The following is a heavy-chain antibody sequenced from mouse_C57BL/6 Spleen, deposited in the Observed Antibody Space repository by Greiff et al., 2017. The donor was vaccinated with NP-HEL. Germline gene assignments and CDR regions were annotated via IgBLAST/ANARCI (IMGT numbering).Heavy chain of an antibody. CDR1: GYAFSSSW. D-gene: IGHD2-4*01. J-gene: IGHJ3*01. V-gene: IGHV1-82*01. Sequence: LEESGPELVKPGASVKISCKASGYAFSSSWMNWVKQRPGKGLEWIGRIYPGDGDTNYNGKFKGKATLTADKSSSTAYMQLSSLTSEDSAVYFCARRNYDYDGWFAYWGQGTLVTVSA. CDR3: ARRNYDYDGWFAY. CDR2: IYPGDGDT.